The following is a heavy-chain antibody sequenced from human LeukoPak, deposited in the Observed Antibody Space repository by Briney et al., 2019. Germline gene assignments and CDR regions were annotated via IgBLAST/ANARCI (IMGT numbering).Heavy chain of an antibody. D-gene: IGHD6-13*01. CDR3: ARLIAAAGTWGYYYYGMDV. V-gene: IGHV4-59*08. Sequence: SETLSLTCTVSGGSISSYYWSWIRQPPGKGLEWIGYIYYSGSTNYNPSLKSRVTISVDTSKNQFSLKLSSVTAADTAVYYCARLIAAAGTWGYYYYGMDVWGQGTTVTVSS. CDR2: IYYSGST. J-gene: IGHJ6*02. CDR1: GGSISSYY.